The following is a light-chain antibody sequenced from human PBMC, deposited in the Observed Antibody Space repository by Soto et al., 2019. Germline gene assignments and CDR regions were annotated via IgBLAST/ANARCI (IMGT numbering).Light chain of an antibody. CDR2: EVT. Sequence: QSVLTQPASVSGSPGQSITISCTGASSDVGGYSYVSWYQQHPGNAPKLMIYEVTDRPSGVSNRFSGSKSGNTASLTISGLQAEDEAYYYCSSYTSSGTGVFGTGTKLTVL. CDR1: SSDVGGYSY. CDR3: SSYTSSGTGV. J-gene: IGLJ1*01. V-gene: IGLV2-14*01.